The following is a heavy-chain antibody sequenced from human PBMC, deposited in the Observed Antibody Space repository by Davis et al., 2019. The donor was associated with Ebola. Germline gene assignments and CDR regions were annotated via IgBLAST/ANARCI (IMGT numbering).Heavy chain of an antibody. CDR1: GYSFTSYW. J-gene: IGHJ3*02. CDR3: ARHATFDRNAFDI. Sequence: PGGSLRLSCKGSGYSFTSYWIGWVRQKPGKGLEWMGIIYPGDSDTRYSPSFQGQVTISADKSISTAYLQWSSLKASDTAMYYCARHATFDRNAFDIWGQGTMVTVSS. CDR2: IYPGDSDT. D-gene: IGHD1-14*01. V-gene: IGHV5-51*01.